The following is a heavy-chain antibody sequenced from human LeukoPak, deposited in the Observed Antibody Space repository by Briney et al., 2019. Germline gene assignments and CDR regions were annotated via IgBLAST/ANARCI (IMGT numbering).Heavy chain of an antibody. CDR1: GGSISSGGYY. Sequence: SETLSLTCNVSGGSISSGGYYWSWIRQHPGKGLEWIGYIYYSGSTYYNPSLKSRVTISVDTSKNQFSLKLSSVTAADTAVYYCARDRAPGDYYGSGSLGYYYGMDVWGQGTTVTVSS. CDR2: IYYSGST. CDR3: ARDRAPGDYYGSGSLGYYYGMDV. D-gene: IGHD3-10*01. V-gene: IGHV4-31*03. J-gene: IGHJ6*02.